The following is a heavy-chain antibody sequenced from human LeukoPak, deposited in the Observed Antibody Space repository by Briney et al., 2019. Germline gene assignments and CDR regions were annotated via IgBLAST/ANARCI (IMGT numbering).Heavy chain of an antibody. J-gene: IGHJ3*02. CDR3: TTVWNCGGDCSDAFDI. CDR1: GFSFRNAW. D-gene: IGHD2-21*02. CDR2: IKSKTDGGTT. Sequence: PGGSLRLSCAASGFSFRNAWMSWVRQAPGKGLERVGRIKSKTDGGTTDYAAPVKGRFTISRDDSKNTLYLQMNSLKTEDTAVYYCTTVWNCGGDCSDAFDIWGQGTMVTVSS. V-gene: IGHV3-15*01.